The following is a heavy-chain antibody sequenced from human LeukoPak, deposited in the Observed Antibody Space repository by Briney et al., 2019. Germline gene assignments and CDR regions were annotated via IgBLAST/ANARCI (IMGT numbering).Heavy chain of an antibody. D-gene: IGHD3-22*01. CDR1: GYSISSGYY. CDR3: ARSFPYYYCNGGYPPPNDY. CDR2: IYHSGST. J-gene: IGHJ4*02. Sequence: PSETLSLTCTVSGYSISSGYYWGWIRQPPGRGLEWIGSIYHSGSTYYNPSLKSRVTISVDTSKNQFSLKLSSVTAAATAVYYCARSFPYYYCNGGYPPPNDYWGQGTLVTVSS. V-gene: IGHV4-38-2*02.